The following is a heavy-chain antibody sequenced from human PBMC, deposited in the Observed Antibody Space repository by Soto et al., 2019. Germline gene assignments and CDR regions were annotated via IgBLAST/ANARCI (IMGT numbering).Heavy chain of an antibody. V-gene: IGHV1-2*04. CDR1: GYTFTDYY. J-gene: IGHJ4*02. CDR2: INPVSGAT. Sequence: QVQLVQSGAEVKKPGASVKVSCKASGYTFTDYYMHWVRQAPGQGLEWMGWINPVSGATKYAQKFQGWVTMTRVTSISIVHMDLSRLTSDDTAFYYCARVPLLYAGIGYYFEYWGQGTLVTVSS. CDR3: ARVPLLYAGIGYYFEY. D-gene: IGHD3-22*01.